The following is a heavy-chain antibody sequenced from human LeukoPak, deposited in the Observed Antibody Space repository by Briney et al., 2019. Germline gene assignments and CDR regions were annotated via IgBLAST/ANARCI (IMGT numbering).Heavy chain of an antibody. CDR2: FDPEDGET. CDR3: ATPAVAANGYNWFDP. V-gene: IGHV1-24*01. Sequence: ASVKVSCKVTGYTLTELSMHWVRQGPGKGLEWMGGFDPEDGETIYAQKFQGRVTMTEDTSTDTAYMELSSLRSEDTAVYYCATPAVAANGYNWFDPWGQGTLVTVSS. D-gene: IGHD6-19*01. J-gene: IGHJ5*02. CDR1: GYTLTELS.